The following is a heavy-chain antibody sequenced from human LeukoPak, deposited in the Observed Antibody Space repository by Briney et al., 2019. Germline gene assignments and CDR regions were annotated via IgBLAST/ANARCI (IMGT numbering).Heavy chain of an antibody. Sequence: GGSLRLSCAASGLTLSNAWMTWVRQAPGKGLEWVARIKSKTDGGIKDYAAPVKGTFTISRDDSENTVYLQMNSLKIEDTAVYYCATGRSGYFDSWGQGTLVFVSS. V-gene: IGHV3-15*01. CDR3: ATGRSGYFDS. CDR2: IKSKTDGGIK. CDR1: GLTLSNAW. J-gene: IGHJ4*02.